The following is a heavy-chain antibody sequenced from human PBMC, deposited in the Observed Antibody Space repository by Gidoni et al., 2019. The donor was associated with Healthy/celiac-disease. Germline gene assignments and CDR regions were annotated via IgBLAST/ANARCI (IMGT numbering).Heavy chain of an antibody. V-gene: IGHV4-39*07. D-gene: IGHD3-3*01. CDR2: IYYSGST. Sequence: GGSISSSSYYWGWIRQPPGKGLEWFGSIYYSGSTYYNPSLKSRVTISVDTSKNQFSLKLSSVTAADPAVYYCARDWTLSYYDFWSGYAAGSYYYGMDVWGQGTTVTVSS. CDR3: ARDWTLSYYDFWSGYAAGSYYYGMDV. CDR1: GGSISSSSYY. J-gene: IGHJ6*02.